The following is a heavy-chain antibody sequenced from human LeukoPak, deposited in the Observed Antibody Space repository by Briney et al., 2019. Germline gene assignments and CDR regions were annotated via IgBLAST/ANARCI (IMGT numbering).Heavy chain of an antibody. J-gene: IGHJ5*02. D-gene: IGHD3-22*01. CDR2: IYYSGST. Sequence: SSEILSLTCTVSGGSISSYYWSWIRQPPGKGLEWIGYIYYSGSTNYNPSLKSRVTISVDTSKNQFSLKLSSVTAADTAVYYCARGSNYYDSSEYNWFDPWGQGTLVTVSS. CDR1: GGSISSYY. V-gene: IGHV4-59*01. CDR3: ARGSNYYDSSEYNWFDP.